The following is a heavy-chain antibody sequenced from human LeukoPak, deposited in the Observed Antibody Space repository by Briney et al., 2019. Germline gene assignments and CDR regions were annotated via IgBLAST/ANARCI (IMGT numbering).Heavy chain of an antibody. CDR3: ASYGSGSYHNYYGMDV. Sequence: ASVKVSCKASGYTFTSYGIAWVRQAPGQGLEWMGWISVYNGNTNYAQKLQGRVTMTTDTSTSTAYTELRSLRSDDTAVYYCASYGSGSYHNYYGMDVWGKGTTVTVSS. V-gene: IGHV1-18*04. J-gene: IGHJ6*04. CDR1: GYTFTSYG. CDR2: ISVYNGNT. D-gene: IGHD3-10*01.